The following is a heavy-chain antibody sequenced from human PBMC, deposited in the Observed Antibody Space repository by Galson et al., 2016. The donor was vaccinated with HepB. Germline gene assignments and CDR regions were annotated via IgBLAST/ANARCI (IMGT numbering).Heavy chain of an antibody. CDR1: GFTFSSHS. CDR2: ISPSSSYI. D-gene: IGHD3-22*01. CDR3: ANSHYYDSSGKAFDI. J-gene: IGHJ3*02. V-gene: IGHV3-21*01. Sequence: SLRLSCAASGFTFSSHSMNWVRQAPGKGLEWVSSISPSSSYIYYADSVKGRFTISRENAKNSLYLQLNILRAEDTAVYYCANSHYYDSSGKAFDIWGQGTMVTFSS.